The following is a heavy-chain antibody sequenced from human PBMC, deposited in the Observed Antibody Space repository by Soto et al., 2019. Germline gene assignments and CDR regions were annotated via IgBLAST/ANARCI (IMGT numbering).Heavy chain of an antibody. CDR3: ARQSLLWFGELLYFDY. CDR1: GGSISSSSYY. CDR2: IYYRGST. J-gene: IGHJ4*02. Sequence: QLQLQESGPGLVKPSETLSLTCTVSGGSISSSSYYWGWIRQPPGKGLEWIGSIYYRGSTYYNPSLKGRVTISVDTSKNRFSLKLSSVTAADTAVYYCARQSLLWFGELLYFDYWGQGTLVTVSS. D-gene: IGHD3-10*01. V-gene: IGHV4-39*01.